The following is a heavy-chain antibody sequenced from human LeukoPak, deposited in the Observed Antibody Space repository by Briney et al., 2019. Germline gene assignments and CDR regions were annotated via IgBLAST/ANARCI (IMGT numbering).Heavy chain of an antibody. CDR1: GFTFSSYA. V-gene: IGHV3-23*01. J-gene: IGHJ4*02. D-gene: IGHD1-26*01. Sequence: GGSLRLSCAASGFTFSSYAMSWVRQAPGKGLEWVSAISGSGGSTYYADSVKGRFTISRDNSKNTLYLQMNSLRPEDTAVYYCARDPSGSYDYWGQGTLVTVSS. CDR2: ISGSGGST. CDR3: ARDPSGSYDY.